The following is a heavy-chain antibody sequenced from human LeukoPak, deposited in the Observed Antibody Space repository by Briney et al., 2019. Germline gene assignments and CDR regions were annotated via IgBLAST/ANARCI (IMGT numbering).Heavy chain of an antibody. CDR2: ITGSDDRT. D-gene: IGHD2-2*01. CDR3: AKRYCSSTSCLTED. V-gene: IGHV3-23*01. Sequence: PGGSLRLSCAASGFPFSSYAVTWVRQAPGKGLEWVSAITGSDDRTNSADSVKGRFTISRDTSKNTLYLQMNSLRAEDTAVYYCAKRYCSSTSCLTEDWGQGNLVTVSS. CDR1: GFPFSSYA. J-gene: IGHJ4*02.